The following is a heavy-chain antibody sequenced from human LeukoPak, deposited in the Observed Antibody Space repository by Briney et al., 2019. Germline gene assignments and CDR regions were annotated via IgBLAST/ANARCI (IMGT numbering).Heavy chain of an antibody. CDR2: INHSGST. Sequence: SETLSLTCAVYGGSFSGYYWSWIRQPPGKGLEWIGEINHSGSTNYNPSLKSRVTISVDTSKNQFSLKLSSVTAADTAVYYCARYAIFGVVTPLFDPWGQGSLATVSS. V-gene: IGHV4-34*01. CDR3: ARYAIFGVVTPLFDP. D-gene: IGHD3-3*01. J-gene: IGHJ5*02. CDR1: GGSFSGYY.